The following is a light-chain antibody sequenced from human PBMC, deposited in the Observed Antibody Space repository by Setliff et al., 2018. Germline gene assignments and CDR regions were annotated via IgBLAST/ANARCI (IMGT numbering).Light chain of an antibody. V-gene: IGLV1-51*01. CDR1: SSKIGSDY. J-gene: IGLJ1*01. CDR3: GAWDRSLNVDV. CDR2: DSN. Sequence: PPSVSAAPGQKVTISCSGISSKIGSDYLAWYQQLPGTAPKLLIYDSNKRPSGIPDRFSGSSSGTSATLDITGLQTGDEADYYCGAWDRSLNVDVFGSGTKGTVL.